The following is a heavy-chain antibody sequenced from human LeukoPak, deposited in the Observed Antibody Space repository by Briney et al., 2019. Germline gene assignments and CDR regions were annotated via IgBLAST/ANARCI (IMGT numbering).Heavy chain of an antibody. CDR3: ARTARKLLRFPPMDV. CDR1: GFAFSDYY. D-gene: IGHD3-3*01. Sequence: GGSLRLSCAVSGFAFSDYYMSWIRQAPGKGLEWVSYISSSGSTIYYADSVKGRFTISRDNAKNSLYLQMNSLRAEDTAVYYCARTARKLLRFPPMDVWGKGTTVTVSS. V-gene: IGHV3-11*01. CDR2: ISSSGSTI. J-gene: IGHJ6*03.